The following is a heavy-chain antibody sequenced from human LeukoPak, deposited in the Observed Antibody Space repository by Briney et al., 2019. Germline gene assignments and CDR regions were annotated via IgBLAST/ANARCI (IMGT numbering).Heavy chain of an antibody. D-gene: IGHD3-10*01. V-gene: IGHV1-69*04. Sequence: SVKVSCKASGGTFSSYAISWVRQAPGQGLEWMGRIIPILGIANYAQKFQGRVTMTRDTSTSTVYMELSSLRSEDTAVYYCARVGIRFGNYPYFDYWGQGTLVTVSS. J-gene: IGHJ4*02. CDR3: ARVGIRFGNYPYFDY. CDR2: IIPILGIA. CDR1: GGTFSSYA.